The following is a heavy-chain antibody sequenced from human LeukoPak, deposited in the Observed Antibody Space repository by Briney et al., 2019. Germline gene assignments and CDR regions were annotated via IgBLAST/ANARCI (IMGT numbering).Heavy chain of an antibody. CDR1: GFTFSSYG. V-gene: IGHV3-30*18. Sequence: GGSLRLSCAASGFTFSSYGMHWVRQAPGKGLEWVAVISYDGSNKYYADSVKGRFTISRDNSKNTLYLQINSLRAEDTAMYYCAKDVDYGDYVFDYWGQGTLVTVSS. CDR3: AKDVDYGDYVFDY. J-gene: IGHJ4*02. CDR2: ISYDGSNK. D-gene: IGHD4-17*01.